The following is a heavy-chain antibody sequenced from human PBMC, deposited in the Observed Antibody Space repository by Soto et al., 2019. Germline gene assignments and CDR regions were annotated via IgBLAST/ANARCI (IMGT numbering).Heavy chain of an antibody. V-gene: IGHV3-30*18. CDR3: VNDGSSGWPYYYGLDV. CDR1: GFTFSSYG. J-gene: IGHJ6*02. CDR2: ISYDGRNK. Sequence: QVQLVESGGGGVQPGRSLRLSCAASGFTFSSYGMHWVRQAPGKGLEWVAVISYDGRNKYYADSVKGRFTISRDNSKNTLYLQMSSLRAEDTAVYYCVNDGSSGWPYYYGLDVWGQGTTVTVSS. D-gene: IGHD6-19*01.